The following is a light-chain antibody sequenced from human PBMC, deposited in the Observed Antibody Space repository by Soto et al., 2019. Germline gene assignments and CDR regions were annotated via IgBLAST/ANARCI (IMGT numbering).Light chain of an antibody. V-gene: IGLV1-40*01. CDR3: QSYDSSLSGSV. CDR1: SSNIWAGYD. J-gene: IGLJ2*01. CDR2: GNS. Sequence: QAVLTQPPSVSGAPGQRVTISCTGSSSNIWAGYDVHWYQQLPGTAPKLVIYGNSNRPSGVPDRFSGSKSGTSASLAITGLLAEDEADYYCQSYDSSLSGSVFGGGTKLTVL.